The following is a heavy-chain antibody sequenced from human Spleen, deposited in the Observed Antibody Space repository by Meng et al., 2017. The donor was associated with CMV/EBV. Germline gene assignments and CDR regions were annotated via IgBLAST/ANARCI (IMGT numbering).Heavy chain of an antibody. J-gene: IGHJ6*02. D-gene: IGHD1/OR15-1a*01. CDR1: GFTFSNYW. CDR2: IKKDGSET. CDR3: ARGKQFLVLNNYDMQV. V-gene: IGHV3-7*01. Sequence: GESLKISCAASGFTFSNYWMTWVRQAPGKGLEWVANIKKDGSETYYIDSVKGRFTISRDNAKNSLYLQMNSLRVEDTAIYYCARGKQFLVLNNYDMQVWGQGATVTVSS.